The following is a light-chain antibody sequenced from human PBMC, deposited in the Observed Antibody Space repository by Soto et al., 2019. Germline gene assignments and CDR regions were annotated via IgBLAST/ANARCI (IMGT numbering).Light chain of an antibody. V-gene: IGLV1-40*01. J-gene: IGLJ1*01. CDR2: GNN. CDR3: QSHDSSLSGSV. CDR1: ISNIGAGYD. Sequence: QSVRTQPPSVSGAPGQRVTISCTGSISNIGAGYDIHWYQQLPGTAPKLLIYGNNNRPSGVPDRFSGSKSGTSASLAITGLQAEDEADYYCQSHDSSLSGSVFGTGTKVTVL.